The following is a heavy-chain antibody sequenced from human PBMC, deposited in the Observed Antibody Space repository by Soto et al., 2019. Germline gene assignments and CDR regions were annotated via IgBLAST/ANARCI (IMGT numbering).Heavy chain of an antibody. CDR1: GGSFSGYY. CDR3: ARGRGSFSGLYYYYYYMDV. Sequence: SETLSLTCAVYGGSFSGYYWSWIRQPPGKGLEWIGEINHSGSTNYNPSLKSRVTISVDTSKNQFSLKLSSVTAADTAVYYCARGRGSFSGLYYYYYYMDVWGKGTTVTVSS. V-gene: IGHV4-34*01. J-gene: IGHJ6*03. CDR2: INHSGST. D-gene: IGHD3-10*01.